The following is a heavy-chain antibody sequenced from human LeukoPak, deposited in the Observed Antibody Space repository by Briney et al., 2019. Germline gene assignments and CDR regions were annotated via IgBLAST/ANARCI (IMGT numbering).Heavy chain of an antibody. CDR3: ARDLGLQGDV. D-gene: IGHD7-27*01. V-gene: IGHV3-21*01. CDR1: GFTFSSYS. Sequence: PGGSLRLSCAASGFTFSSYSMNWVRQAPGKGLEWVSSISSSSYIYYTDSVKGRFTISRDNAKNSLYLQMNSLRAEDTAVYYCARDLGLQGDVWGKGTTVTVSS. J-gene: IGHJ6*04. CDR2: ISSSSYI.